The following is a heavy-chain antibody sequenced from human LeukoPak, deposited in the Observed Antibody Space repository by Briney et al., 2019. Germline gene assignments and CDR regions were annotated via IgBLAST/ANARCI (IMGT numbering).Heavy chain of an antibody. CDR3: AGTGLFFDY. J-gene: IGHJ4*02. V-gene: IGHV4-59*01. D-gene: IGHD7-27*01. CDR2: MYHTGGT. CDR1: GASISGYY. Sequence: PSETLSLTCRVSGASISGYYWSWIRQPPGKGLEWIGHMYHTGGTNYNPSLKSRVSVSLDTSKKHFSLKLSSVTAADTAVYYCAGTGLFFDYWGQGILVTVSS.